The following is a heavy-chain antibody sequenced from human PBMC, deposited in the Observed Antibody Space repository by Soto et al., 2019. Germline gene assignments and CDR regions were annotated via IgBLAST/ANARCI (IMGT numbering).Heavy chain of an antibody. V-gene: IGHV3-30*18. J-gene: IGHJ4*02. Sequence: QVQLVESGGGVVQPGRSLRLSCAASGFTFSSYGMHWVRQAPGKGLEWVAVISYDGSNKYYADSVKGRFTISRDNSKNTLYLQMNSLRAEDTAVYYSAKDCISTSCYLGFDYWGQGTLVTVSS. CDR3: AKDCISTSCYLGFDY. CDR2: ISYDGSNK. CDR1: GFTFSSYG. D-gene: IGHD2-2*01.